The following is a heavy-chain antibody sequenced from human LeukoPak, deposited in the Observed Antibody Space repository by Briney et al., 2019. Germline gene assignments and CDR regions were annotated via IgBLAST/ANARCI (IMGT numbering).Heavy chain of an antibody. CDR3: ARIGSGWSPPFDY. CDR2: IKQDGSEK. V-gene: IGHV3-7*01. CDR1: GFTFSSYW. Sequence: GGSLRLSCAASGFTFSSYWMSWVRQAPGKGLEWVANIKQDGSEKYYVDSVKGRFTISRDNAKNSLYLQMNSLRAEDTAVYYCARIGSGWSPPFDYWGQGTLVTVSS. D-gene: IGHD6-19*01. J-gene: IGHJ4*02.